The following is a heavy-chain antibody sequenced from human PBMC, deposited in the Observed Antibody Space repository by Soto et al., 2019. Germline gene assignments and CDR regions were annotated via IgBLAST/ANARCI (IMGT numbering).Heavy chain of an antibody. CDR2: IHYSGTT. J-gene: IGHJ4*02. CDR1: GGSMRNYF. V-gene: IGHV4-59*01. D-gene: IGHD6-13*01. Sequence: TLSLTCTVSGGSMRNYFWTWIRQPPGKGLEWIGYIHYSGTTSFFPSYNPSLRSRVTISEDTSKNQFSLKLLSVTTADTAVYFCAAGEASSRNLAPYYLDFWGQGTLVTVSS. CDR3: AAGEASSRNLAPYYLDF.